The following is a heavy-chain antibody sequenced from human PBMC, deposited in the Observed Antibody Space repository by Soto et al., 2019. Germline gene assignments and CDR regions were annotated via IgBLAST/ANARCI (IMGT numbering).Heavy chain of an antibody. D-gene: IGHD5-12*01. J-gene: IGHJ4*02. CDR1: GFTVCSYG. Sequence: PGGSMTLPFAASGFTVCSYGMHWVRQAPGKGLEWVAVTSHDGSNKFYADSVKGRFTISRDNVKNTLYLQMNSLRAEDTAVYYCARGLSGYYGFDYWGQGTLVTVSS. CDR3: ARGLSGYYGFDY. CDR2: TSHDGSNK. V-gene: IGHV3-30*03.